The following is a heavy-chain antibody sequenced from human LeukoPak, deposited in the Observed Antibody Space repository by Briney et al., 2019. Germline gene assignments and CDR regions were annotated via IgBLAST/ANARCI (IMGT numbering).Heavy chain of an antibody. CDR1: GYSFPSYW. V-gene: IGHV5-51*01. D-gene: IGHD3-10*01. J-gene: IGHJ6*02. CDR2: IYPSDSDT. Sequence: GESLKISCKGSGYSFPSYWIGWVRQMPGKGLEWVGIIYPSDSDTRYSPSFQGQVTISADKSINTAYLQWSSLKVSDTAMYYCASPIGGHGMDVWGQGTTVTVSS. CDR3: ASPIGGHGMDV.